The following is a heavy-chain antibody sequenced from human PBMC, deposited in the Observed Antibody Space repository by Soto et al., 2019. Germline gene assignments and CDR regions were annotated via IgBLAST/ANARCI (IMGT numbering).Heavy chain of an antibody. V-gene: IGHV3-23*01. CDR3: AKGVSPDFWRAYFDS. J-gene: IGHJ4*02. CDR1: GFTFSSFA. CDR2: ISGSGGGT. Sequence: GGSLRLSCAASGFTFSSFAMSCVRQAPGKGLEWVSGISGSGGGTYYADSVKGRFTISRDNSKNTLYLQMNSLRAEDTAVYYCAKGVSPDFWRAYFDSWGQGTLVTVSS. D-gene: IGHD3-3*01.